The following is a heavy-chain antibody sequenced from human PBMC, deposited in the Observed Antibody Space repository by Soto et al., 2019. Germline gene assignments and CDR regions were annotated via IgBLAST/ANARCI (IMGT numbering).Heavy chain of an antibody. D-gene: IGHD6-13*01. Sequence: QVQLQQWGAGLLKPSETLSLTCAVYGGSFSGYYWSWIRQPPGKGLEWIGEINHSGSTNYIPSLKSRVTISVDTSKNQFSLKLSSVTAADTAVYYCARAGIAAAGTDYWGQGTLVTVSS. CDR3: ARAGIAAAGTDY. CDR1: GGSFSGYY. J-gene: IGHJ4*02. CDR2: INHSGST. V-gene: IGHV4-34*01.